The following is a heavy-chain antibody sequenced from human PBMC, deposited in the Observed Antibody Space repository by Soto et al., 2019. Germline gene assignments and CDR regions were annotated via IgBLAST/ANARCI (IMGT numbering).Heavy chain of an antibody. D-gene: IGHD5-18*01. CDR1: GHTFTDYG. CDR3: ARDRDTAMETIDN. CDR2: TSADNGHA. V-gene: IGHV1-18*04. Sequence: QVQLVQSGAEVKKPGASVKVSCKASGHTFTDYGFNWVRQAPGEGLEWMGWTSADNGHAKSAQKFQGRVTMTTDTSTSTAYLALRSLRSDDTAVYYCARDRDTAMETIDNLGQGTQVTV. J-gene: IGHJ4*02.